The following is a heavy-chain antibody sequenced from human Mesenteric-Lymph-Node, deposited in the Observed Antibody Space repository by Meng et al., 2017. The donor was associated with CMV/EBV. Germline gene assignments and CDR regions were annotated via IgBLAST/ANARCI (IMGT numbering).Heavy chain of an antibody. Sequence: SETLSLTCTVSGGSVSSGSYYWGWIRQPPGKGLEWIGNIYYSGSTNYNPSLKSRVTISVDTSKNQFSLKLSSVTAADTAVYYCARAGWLQFFYWGQGTLVTVSS. CDR1: GGSVSSGSYY. CDR3: ARAGWLQFFY. J-gene: IGHJ4*02. D-gene: IGHD5-24*01. CDR2: IYYSGST. V-gene: IGHV4-61*01.